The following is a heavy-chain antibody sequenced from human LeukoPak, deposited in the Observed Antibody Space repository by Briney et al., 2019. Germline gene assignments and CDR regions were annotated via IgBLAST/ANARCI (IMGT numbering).Heavy chain of an antibody. CDR2: ISGSGGST. CDR1: GFTFSSYA. Sequence: PGGSLRLSCAASGFTFSSYAMSWVRQAPGKGLEWVSAISGSGGSTYYADSVKGRFTISRDNSKNTLYLQMNSLRAEDTAVYYCARGGDYGYLYYFDYWGQGTLVTVSS. CDR3: ARGGDYGYLYYFDY. J-gene: IGHJ4*02. D-gene: IGHD4/OR15-4a*01. V-gene: IGHV3-23*01.